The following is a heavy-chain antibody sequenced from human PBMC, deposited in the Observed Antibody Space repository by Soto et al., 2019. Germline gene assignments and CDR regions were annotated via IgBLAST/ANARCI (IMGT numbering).Heavy chain of an antibody. D-gene: IGHD3-3*01. CDR2: IIPIFGTA. CDR3: ARDRATIFGVVIKAPYGMDV. V-gene: IGHV1-69*13. J-gene: IGHJ6*02. CDR1: GGTFSSYS. Sequence: SVNVSCKSSGGTFSSYSISWVRRAPGQGLECMGGIIPIFGTANYAQKFQGRVTITADESTSTAYMELSSLRSEDTAVYYCARDRATIFGVVIKAPYGMDVWGQGTTVTVSS.